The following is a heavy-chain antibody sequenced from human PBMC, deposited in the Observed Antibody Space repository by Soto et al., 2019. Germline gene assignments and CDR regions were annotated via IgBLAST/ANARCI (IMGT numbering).Heavy chain of an antibody. V-gene: IGHV3-11*01. J-gene: IGHJ2*01. D-gene: IGHD4-17*01. CDR3: ARDAVTTKWYFEL. CDR1: GFTFSDYY. CDR2: ITSSGSPI. Sequence: QVQLVESGGGVVKPGGSLRLSCAASGFTFSDYYMSWIRQAPGKGLEGVSYITSSGSPIYYADSVQGRFTISRDNVKKSLYLQMNSLRAEDTDVYYCARDAVTTKWYFELWGRGTQVTVSS.